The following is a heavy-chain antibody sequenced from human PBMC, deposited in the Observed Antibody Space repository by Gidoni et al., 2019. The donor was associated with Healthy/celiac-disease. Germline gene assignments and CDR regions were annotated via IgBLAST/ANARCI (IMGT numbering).Heavy chain of an antibody. J-gene: IGHJ2*01. CDR3: AATIVPDNDFWSGYWYWYFDL. CDR2: IVVGSGNT. Sequence: GQRLEWIGWIVVGSGNTNYAQKFQERVTITRDMSTSTAYMELNSLRSEDTAVYYCAATIVPDNDFWSGYWYWYFDLWGRGTLVTVSS. D-gene: IGHD3-3*01. V-gene: IGHV1-58*01.